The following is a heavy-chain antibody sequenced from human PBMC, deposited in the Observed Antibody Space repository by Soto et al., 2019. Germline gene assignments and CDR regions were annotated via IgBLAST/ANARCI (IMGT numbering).Heavy chain of an antibody. CDR2: ITFSGYTV. Sequence: LRLSCAASGFTFSDSYMSWIRQAPGKGLEWISYITFSGYTVYYADSLKGRFTISRDNAKNSLYLQMNRLRAEDTAVYYCARVSWREKYGMDVWGQGTTVTVSS. V-gene: IGHV3-11*01. J-gene: IGHJ6*02. CDR1: GFTFSDSY. CDR3: ARVSWREKYGMDV.